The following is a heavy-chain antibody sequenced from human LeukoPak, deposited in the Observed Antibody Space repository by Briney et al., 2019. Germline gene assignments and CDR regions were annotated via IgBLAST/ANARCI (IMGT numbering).Heavy chain of an antibody. CDR3: AKDLGTHYSSSWPFDY. V-gene: IGHV3-9*01. D-gene: IGHD6-13*01. CDR2: ISWDSGDI. J-gene: IGHJ4*02. Sequence: GGTLRLSCAASGFIFTNYAMHWVRQTPGKGLEWVSGISWDSGDIGYADSVKGRFTISRDNAKNSLYLQMNSLRAEDTALYYCAKDLGTHYSSSWPFDYWGQGTLVTVAS. CDR1: GFIFTNYA.